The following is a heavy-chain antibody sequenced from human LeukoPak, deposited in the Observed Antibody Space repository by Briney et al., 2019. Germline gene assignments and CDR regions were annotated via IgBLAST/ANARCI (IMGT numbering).Heavy chain of an antibody. CDR3: AKSYDSGGYPLGDY. D-gene: IGHD3-22*01. CDR2: IAAGATGT. J-gene: IGHJ4*02. CDR1: GFTGPSFA. V-gene: IGHV3-23*01. Sequence: GGSLRLSCAASGFTGPSFAMAWVRQAPGKGLEWVSGIAAGATGTYYSDSVKGRFTISRDNSRKTVQLQMNSLRAEDTAVYYCAKSYDSGGYPLGDYWGQGTLVTVSS.